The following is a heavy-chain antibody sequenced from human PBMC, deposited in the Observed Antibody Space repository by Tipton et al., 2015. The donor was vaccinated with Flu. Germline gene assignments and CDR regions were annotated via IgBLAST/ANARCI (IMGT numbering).Heavy chain of an antibody. CDR1: GGSISSYY. CDR3: AREGSGSYRAFDT. V-gene: IGHV4-59*01. J-gene: IGHJ3*02. Sequence: GLVKPSETLSLTCTVSGGSISSYYWSRIRQPPGKGLEWIGYIYYSGSTNYNPSLKSQVTISVDTSKNQFSLKLSSVTAADTAVYYCAREGSGSYRAFDTWGQGTMVTVSS. CDR2: IYYSGST. D-gene: IGHD1-26*01.